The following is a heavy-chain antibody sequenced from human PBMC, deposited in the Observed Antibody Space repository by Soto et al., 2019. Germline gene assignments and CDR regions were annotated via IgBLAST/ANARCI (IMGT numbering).Heavy chain of an antibody. V-gene: IGHV4-39*01. CDR3: ARQSGDFWTYFDA. CDR2: IYYSGLT. CDR1: GGSISSSSYY. J-gene: IGHJ5*02. D-gene: IGHD3-3*01. Sequence: SETLSLTCTVSGGSISSSSYYWGWIRQPPGKGLEWIGSIYYSGLTYYNPSLKSRVTISGDTSKNQFSLKLSSVPAADTAVYYCARQSGDFWTYFDAWGQGTLVTVSS.